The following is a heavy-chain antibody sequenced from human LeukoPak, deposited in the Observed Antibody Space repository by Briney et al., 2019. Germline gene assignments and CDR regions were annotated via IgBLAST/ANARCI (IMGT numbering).Heavy chain of an antibody. CDR3: ARASVYGSGTYYYYYGMDV. CDR2: INPSGGST. J-gene: IGHJ6*02. V-gene: IGHV1-46*01. CDR1: GYTFSGYY. Sequence: ASVKVCCKTSGYTFSGYYMHWVRQAPGQGVEWMGIINPSGGSTSYAQKFQGRVTMTRDTSTSTVYMELSSLRSEDTAVYYCARASVYGSGTYYYYYGMDVWGQGTTVTVSS. D-gene: IGHD3-10*01.